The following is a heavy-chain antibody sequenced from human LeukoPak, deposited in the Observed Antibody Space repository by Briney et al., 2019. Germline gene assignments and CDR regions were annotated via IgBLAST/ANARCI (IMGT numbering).Heavy chain of an antibody. CDR3: AKGTIVGAKALNWFDP. V-gene: IGHV3-23*01. CDR1: GFTFSSYA. J-gene: IGHJ5*02. Sequence: PGGSLRLSCAASGFTFSSYAMSWVRQAPGKGLEWVSAISGSGGSTYYADSVKGRFTISRDNSKNTLYLQMNSLRAEDTAVYYCAKGTIVGAKALNWFDPWGQGTLVTVSS. D-gene: IGHD1-26*01. CDR2: ISGSGGST.